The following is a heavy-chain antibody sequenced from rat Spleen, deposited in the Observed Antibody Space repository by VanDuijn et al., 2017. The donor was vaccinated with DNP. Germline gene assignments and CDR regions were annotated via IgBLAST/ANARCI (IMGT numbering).Heavy chain of an antibody. CDR3: ARLSAISTSFDY. CDR2: ITSSGGST. J-gene: IGHJ2*01. V-gene: IGHV5-31*01. Sequence: EVQLVESGGDLVQPGRSLKLSCVASGFTFNNYWMTWIRQVPGKGLEWVASITSSGGSTYYPDSVKGRFTISRDNAKNTLYLQMNSLRSEDTATYYCARLSAISTSFDYWGQGVMVTVSS. CDR1: GFTFNNYW. D-gene: IGHD1-2*01.